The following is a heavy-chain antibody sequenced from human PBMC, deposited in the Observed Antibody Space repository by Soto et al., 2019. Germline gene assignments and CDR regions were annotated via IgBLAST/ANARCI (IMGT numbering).Heavy chain of an antibody. CDR3: AKDLDYSSSSEMYYYYGMDV. CDR1: GFTFSSYA. Sequence: EVQVLESGGGLVQPGGSLRLSCAASGFTFSSYAMNWVRQAPGKGLEWVSGSSGSGASTHYADSVKGRFTISRDNSKNTVYLEMSSLRADYTAIYYCAKDLDYSSSSEMYYYYGMDVWGQGTTVTVSS. D-gene: IGHD6-6*01. V-gene: IGHV3-23*01. J-gene: IGHJ6*02. CDR2: SSGSGAST.